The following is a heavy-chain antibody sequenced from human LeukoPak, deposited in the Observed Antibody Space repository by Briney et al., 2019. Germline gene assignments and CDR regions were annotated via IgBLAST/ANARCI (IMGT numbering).Heavy chain of an antibody. J-gene: IGHJ5*02. Sequence: SETLSLTCTVSGYSISSGYYWGWIRQPPGKGLEWIGSIYHSGSTYYNPSLKSRVTISVDTSKNQFSLKLSSVTAADTAVYYCARDHRYPSTNGWFDPWGQGTLVTVSS. CDR1: GYSISSGYY. CDR3: ARDHRYPSTNGWFDP. CDR2: IYHSGST. D-gene: IGHD1-14*01. V-gene: IGHV4-38-2*02.